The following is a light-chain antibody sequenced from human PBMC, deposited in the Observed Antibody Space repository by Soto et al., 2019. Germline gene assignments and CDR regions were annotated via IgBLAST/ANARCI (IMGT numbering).Light chain of an antibody. J-gene: IGLJ2*01. CDR2: DII. Sequence: QSVLTQPASVSGSPGQSITISCTGTSSDIGAFTSVSWYQQHPGKAPKLTIYDIIHRPSGVSDRFSGSKSVNTASLTVSGLHPDDEANYYCSSYSRTTALVVFGGGTKLTVL. V-gene: IGLV2-14*03. CDR3: SSYSRTTALVV. CDR1: SSDIGAFTS.